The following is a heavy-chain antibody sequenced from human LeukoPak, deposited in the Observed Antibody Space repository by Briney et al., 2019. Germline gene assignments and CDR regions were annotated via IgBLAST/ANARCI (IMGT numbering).Heavy chain of an antibody. Sequence: GASVKVSCKASGYTFTTYYLHWVRQAPGQGLEWVGWFNPNSGYAKYAQKFQGRVTMTSVTSISTAYMELSSLRSDDTAVFYCARRPDSGSYFPYDYWGQGTLVTVSS. CDR2: FNPNSGYA. CDR1: GYTFTTYY. CDR3: ARRPDSGSYFPYDY. D-gene: IGHD1-26*01. V-gene: IGHV1-2*02. J-gene: IGHJ4*02.